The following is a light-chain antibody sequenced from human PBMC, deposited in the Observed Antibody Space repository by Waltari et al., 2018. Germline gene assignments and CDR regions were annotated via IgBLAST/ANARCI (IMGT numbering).Light chain of an antibody. CDR2: DAS. J-gene: IGKJ4*01. V-gene: IGKV3-11*01. CDR1: QSVRSY. Sequence: IVLTQSPATLSLFPGERATLSCRASQSVRSYLAWYQQKPGQAPRLLIYDASNRATGIPVRFSGSGSGTEFTLTISSLEPEDFAVYYCQHRSVWPLTFGGGTKVEIK. CDR3: QHRSVWPLT.